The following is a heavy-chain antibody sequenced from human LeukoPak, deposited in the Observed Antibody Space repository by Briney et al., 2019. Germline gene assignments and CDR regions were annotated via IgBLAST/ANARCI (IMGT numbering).Heavy chain of an antibody. D-gene: IGHD5-24*01. J-gene: IGHJ4*02. CDR3: AREMAISWALFDY. V-gene: IGHV3-48*01. Sequence: PGGTLRLSCAASGFTFSSYSMNWVRQAPGKGLEWVSYISSSSTIYYADSVKGRFTISRDNAKNSLYLQMNSLRAEDTAVYYCAREMAISWALFDYWGQGTLVTVSS. CDR1: GFTFSSYS. CDR2: ISSSSTI.